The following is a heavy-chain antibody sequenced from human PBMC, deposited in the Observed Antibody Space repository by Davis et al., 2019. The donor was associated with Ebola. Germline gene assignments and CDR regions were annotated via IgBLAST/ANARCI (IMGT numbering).Heavy chain of an antibody. V-gene: IGHV3-48*01. CDR1: GFAFSTYN. CDR3: ARETPISSRSDW. Sequence: PGGSLRLSCTASGFAFSTYNMNWVRQAPGKGLEWVSSITTNGWSTYYAASVKGRFIISRDNAKNSLFLQMHSLRGDDTAVYFCARETPISSRSDWWGQGTLVTVSS. D-gene: IGHD2-2*01. CDR2: ITTNGWST. J-gene: IGHJ4*02.